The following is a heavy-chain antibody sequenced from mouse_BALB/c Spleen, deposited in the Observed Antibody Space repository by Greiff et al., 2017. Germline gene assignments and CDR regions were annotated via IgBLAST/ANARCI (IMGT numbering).Heavy chain of an antibody. CDR1: GYTFTNYW. J-gene: IGHJ3*01. Sequence: QVQLQQSGAELVRPGTSVKISCKASGYTFTNYWLGWVKQRPGHGLEWIGDIYPGGGYTNYNEKFKGKATLTADTSSSTAYMQLSSLTSEDSAVYFCARRGQLGLRGAWFAYWGQGTLVTVSA. V-gene: IGHV1-63*02. CDR2: IYPGGGYT. D-gene: IGHD3-1*01. CDR3: ARRGQLGLRGAWFAY.